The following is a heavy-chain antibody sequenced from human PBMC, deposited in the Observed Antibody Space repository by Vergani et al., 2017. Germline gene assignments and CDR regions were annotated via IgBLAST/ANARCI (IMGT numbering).Heavy chain of an antibody. CDR2: ISWNSGAV. Sequence: EVDLVESGGGLAQPGGSLRLSCEASGITFWKFGMHWVRQGPGKGLEWVSGISWNSGAVDYADSVRGRFTISRDNAKNSLFLEMNSLRFEDTAVYYCARDGTDYGSGSYYPSWYFDYWGQGTLVTVSS. D-gene: IGHD3-10*01. CDR1: GITFWKFG. V-gene: IGHV3-9*01. J-gene: IGHJ4*02. CDR3: ARDGTDYGSGSYYPSWYFDY.